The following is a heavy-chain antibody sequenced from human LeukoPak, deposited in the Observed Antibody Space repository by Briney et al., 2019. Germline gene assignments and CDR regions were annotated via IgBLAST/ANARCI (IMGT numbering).Heavy chain of an antibody. CDR1: GGTFSSYA. V-gene: IGHV1-69*05. Sequence: GASVKVSCKASGGTFSSYAISWVRQAPGQGLEWMGGIIPIFGTANYAQKFQGRVTITTDESTSTAYMELSSLRSEDTAVYYCARGGDIVVVPAVVYYFDYWGQGTLVTVSS. CDR3: ARGGDIVVVPAVVYYFDY. D-gene: IGHD2-2*01. J-gene: IGHJ4*02. CDR2: IIPIFGTA.